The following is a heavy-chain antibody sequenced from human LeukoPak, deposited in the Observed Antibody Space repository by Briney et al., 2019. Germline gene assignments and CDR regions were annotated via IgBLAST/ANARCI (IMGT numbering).Heavy chain of an antibody. J-gene: IGHJ5*02. CDR3: ARDGRGSRSSWFDP. D-gene: IGHD3-10*01. CDR1: GGTFSSYA. CDR2: IIPIFGTA. V-gene: IGHV1-69*13. Sequence: GASVKVSCKASGGTFSSYAISWVRQAPGQGLEWMGGIIPIFGTANYAQKFQGRVTITADESTSTAYMELSSLGSDDTAVYYCARDGRGSRSSWFDPWGQGTLVIVSS.